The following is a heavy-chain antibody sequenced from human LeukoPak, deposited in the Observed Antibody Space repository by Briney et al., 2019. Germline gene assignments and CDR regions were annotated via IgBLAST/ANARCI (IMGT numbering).Heavy chain of an antibody. J-gene: IGHJ4*02. CDR2: IYYSGST. CDR1: GGSISSSSYY. Sequence: SETLSLTCTVSGGSISSSSYYWGWIRQPPGKGLEWIGSIYYSGSTYYNPSLKSRVTISVDTSKNQFSLKLSSVTAADTAVYYCARGRRYYDSSGYYYGVNFDYWGQGTLVTVSS. D-gene: IGHD3-22*01. CDR3: ARGRRYYDSSGYYYGVNFDY. V-gene: IGHV4-39*07.